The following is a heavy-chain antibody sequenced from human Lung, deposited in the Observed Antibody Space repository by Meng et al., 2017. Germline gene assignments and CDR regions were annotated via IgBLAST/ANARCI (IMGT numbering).Heavy chain of an antibody. CDR2: INHSGST. CDR1: GGSFSDYY. CDR3: ARGPTTMAHDFDY. Sequence: GDLQQVGAGLLMLSVTPSLTGVVSGGSFSDYYWSWIRQPPGKGLEWIGEINHSGSTNYNPSLESRATISVDTSQNNLSLKLSSVTAADSAVYYCARGPTTMAHDFDYWGQGTLVTVSS. V-gene: IGHV4-34*01. J-gene: IGHJ4*02. D-gene: IGHD4-11*01.